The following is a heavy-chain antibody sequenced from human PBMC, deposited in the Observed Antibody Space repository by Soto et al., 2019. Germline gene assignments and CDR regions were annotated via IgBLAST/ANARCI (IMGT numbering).Heavy chain of an antibody. CDR1: GFTFSSYW. CDR2: IYSGGST. J-gene: IGHJ3*02. Sequence: GGSLRLSCAASGFTFSSYWMHWVRQAPGKGLEWVSVIYSGGSTYYADSVKGRFTISRDNSKNTLYLQMNSLRAEDTAVYYCARNLDYGDEDAFDIWGQGTMVTVSS. V-gene: IGHV3-66*01. D-gene: IGHD4-17*01. CDR3: ARNLDYGDEDAFDI.